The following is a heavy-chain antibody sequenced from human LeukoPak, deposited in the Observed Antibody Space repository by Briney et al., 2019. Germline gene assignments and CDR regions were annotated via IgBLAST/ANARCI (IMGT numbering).Heavy chain of an antibody. CDR3: ARVYDSSGYYYGFDY. Sequence: RPGGSLRLSCAASGFTFSSYSMNWVRQAPGKGLEWVSSISSSSSYIYYADSVKGRFTISRDNAKNSLYLQMNSLRAEDTAVYYCARVYDSSGYYYGFDYWGQGTLVTVSS. V-gene: IGHV3-21*01. CDR2: ISSSSSYI. J-gene: IGHJ4*02. CDR1: GFTFSSYS. D-gene: IGHD3-22*01.